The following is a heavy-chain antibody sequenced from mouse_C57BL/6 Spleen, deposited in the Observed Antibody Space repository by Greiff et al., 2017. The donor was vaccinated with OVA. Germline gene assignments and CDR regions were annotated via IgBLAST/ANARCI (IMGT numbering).Heavy chain of an antibody. CDR2: IHPNSGST. V-gene: IGHV1-64*01. CDR3: ARGYYYGSKDYFDY. D-gene: IGHD1-1*01. CDR1: GYTFTSYW. J-gene: IGHJ2*01. Sequence: VQLQQPGAELVKPGASVKLSCKASGYTFTSYWMHWVKQRPGQGLEWIGMIHPNSGSTNYNEKFKSKATLTVDKSSSTAYMQLSSLTSEDSAVYYCARGYYYGSKDYFDYWGQSTTLTVSS.